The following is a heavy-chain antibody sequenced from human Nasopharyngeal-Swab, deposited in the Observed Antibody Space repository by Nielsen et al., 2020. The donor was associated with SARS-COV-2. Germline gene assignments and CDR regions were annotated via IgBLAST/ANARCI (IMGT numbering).Heavy chain of an antibody. CDR2: SHYSGST. J-gene: IGHJ2*01. CDR1: GASISSVGYY. CDR3: ARHASRVSGMHWHFDL. D-gene: IGHD1-1*01. V-gene: IGHV4-31*03. Sequence: SETLSLTCSVSGASISSVGYYWSWIRQHPGKGLEWIGSSHYSGSTYYNPSLKSRVTISVDTSKNHISLKLSSVTAADTAVYYCARHASRVSGMHWHFDLWGRGTLVTVSS.